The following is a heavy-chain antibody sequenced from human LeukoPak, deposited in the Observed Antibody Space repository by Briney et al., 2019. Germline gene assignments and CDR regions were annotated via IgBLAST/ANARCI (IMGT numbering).Heavy chain of an antibody. D-gene: IGHD5-12*01. Sequence: PSETLSLTCTVSGGSVSSGSYYWDWIRQPPGKGLEWIGNVYYSTNTYYNPSLKSRVTISVDTSKNQFSLKLSSVTAADTAIYYCARHSRSAYSGYENAFDIWGQGTVVTVSS. V-gene: IGHV4-39*01. CDR3: ARHSRSAYSGYENAFDI. CDR2: VYYSTNT. J-gene: IGHJ3*02. CDR1: GGSVSSGSYY.